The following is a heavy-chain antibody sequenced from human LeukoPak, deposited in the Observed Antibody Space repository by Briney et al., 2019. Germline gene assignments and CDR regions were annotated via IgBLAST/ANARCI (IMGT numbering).Heavy chain of an antibody. CDR3: ARDMTHYGDYVGYFDY. V-gene: IGHV3-30-3*01. D-gene: IGHD4-17*01. J-gene: IGHJ4*02. CDR1: GFTFSSYA. Sequence: GGSLRLSCAASGFTFSSYAMHWVRQAPGKGLEWVAVISYDGSNKYYADSVKGRFTISRDNSKNTLYLQMNSLRAGDTAVYYCARDMTHYGDYVGYFDYWGQGTLVTVSS. CDR2: ISYDGSNK.